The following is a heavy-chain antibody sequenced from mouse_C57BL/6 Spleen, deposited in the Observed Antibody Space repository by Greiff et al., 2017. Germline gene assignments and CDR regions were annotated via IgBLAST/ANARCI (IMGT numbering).Heavy chain of an antibody. V-gene: IGHV1-26*01. D-gene: IGHD3-2*02. J-gene: IGHJ3*01. CDR3: AREGDSSGLFAY. CDR2: INPNNGGT. CDR1: GYTFTDYY. Sequence: EVQLQQSGPELVKPGASVKISCKASGYTFTDYYMNWVKQSHGKSLEWIGDINPNNGGTSYNQKFKGKATLTVDKSSSTAYMELRSLTSEDSAVYYCAREGDSSGLFAYWGQGTLVTVSA.